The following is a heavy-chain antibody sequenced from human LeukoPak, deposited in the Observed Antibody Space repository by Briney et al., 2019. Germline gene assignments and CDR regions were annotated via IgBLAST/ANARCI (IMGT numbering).Heavy chain of an antibody. Sequence: PSETLSLTCAVYGGSFSGYYWSWIRQPPGKGLEWIGEINHSGSTNYNPSLKSRVTISVDTSKNQFSLKLSSVTAADTAVYYCARGAVVIRYWGQGTLATLSS. J-gene: IGHJ4*02. V-gene: IGHV4-34*01. CDR1: GGSFSGYY. CDR2: INHSGST. CDR3: ARGAVVIRY. D-gene: IGHD3-22*01.